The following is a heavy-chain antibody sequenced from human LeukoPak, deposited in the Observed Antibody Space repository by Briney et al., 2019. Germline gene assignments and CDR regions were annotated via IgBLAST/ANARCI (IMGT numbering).Heavy chain of an antibody. V-gene: IGHV4-34*01. Sequence: SETLSLTCAVYGGSFSGYYWSWIRQPPGKGLEWIGEINHSGSANYNPSLESRVTISVDTSKNQFSLKLSSVTAADTAVYYCAGYYYGDYGGSFDYWGQGTLVTVSS. D-gene: IGHD4-17*01. CDR1: GGSFSGYY. J-gene: IGHJ4*02. CDR2: INHSGSA. CDR3: AGYYYGDYGGSFDY.